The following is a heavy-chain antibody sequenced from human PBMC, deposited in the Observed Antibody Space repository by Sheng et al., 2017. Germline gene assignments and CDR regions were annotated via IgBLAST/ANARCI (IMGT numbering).Heavy chain of an antibody. D-gene: IGHD6-6*01. J-gene: IGHJ6*03. CDR3: AREISSSGKNYYYYYMDV. V-gene: IGHV1-69*13. CDR1: GGTFSSYA. Sequence: QVQLVQSGAEVKKPGSSVKVSCKASGGTFSSYAISWVRQAPGQGLEWMGGIIPIFGTANYAQKFQGRVTITADESTSTAYMELSSLRSEDTAVYYCAREISSSGKNYYYYYMDVWGQGTTVTVSS. CDR2: IIPIFGTA.